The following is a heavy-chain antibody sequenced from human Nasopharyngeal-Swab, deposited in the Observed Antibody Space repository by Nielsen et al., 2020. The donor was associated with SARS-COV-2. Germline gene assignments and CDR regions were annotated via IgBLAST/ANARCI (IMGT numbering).Heavy chain of an antibody. V-gene: IGHV3-66*01. Sequence: GESLKISCAASGFTVSSNYMSWVRQAPGKGLEWVPVIYSGGSTYYADSVKGRFTISRDNSKNTLYLQMNSLRAEDTAVYYCARDGSGYSYGLLDYWGQGTLVTVSS. CDR1: GFTVSSNY. CDR2: IYSGGST. J-gene: IGHJ4*02. CDR3: ARDGSGYSYGLLDY. D-gene: IGHD5-18*01.